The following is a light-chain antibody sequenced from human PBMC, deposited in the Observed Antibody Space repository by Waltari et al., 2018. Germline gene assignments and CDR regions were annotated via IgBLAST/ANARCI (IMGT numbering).Light chain of an antibody. V-gene: IGKV1-27*01. CDR3: QSYNRAPWT. CDR2: AAS. CDR1: EDISSDFND. J-gene: IGKJ1*01. Sequence: DIQMTQSPSSLSASIGDRVTITCRASEDISSDFNDLAWYQQKPGKVPKLLISAASTLQSGVPSRFSGSGSRTYFTLTISSLQPEDVATYYCQSYNRAPWTFGQGTKVEIK.